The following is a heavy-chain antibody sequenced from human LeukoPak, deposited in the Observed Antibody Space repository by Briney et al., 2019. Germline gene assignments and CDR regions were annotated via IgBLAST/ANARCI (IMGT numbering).Heavy chain of an antibody. Sequence: GGSRRLSCAASGFTFSNYWMHWVRQAPGEGLVWVSRISTDGSSSTYTDSVKGRFTISRDNAKNTLYLQMNSLRAEDTAIYYCGRSFALVPAGIPDYWGQGILVTVSS. CDR3: GRSFALVPAGIPDY. D-gene: IGHD2-2*01. J-gene: IGHJ4*02. CDR2: ISTDGSSS. CDR1: GFTFSNYW. V-gene: IGHV3-74*01.